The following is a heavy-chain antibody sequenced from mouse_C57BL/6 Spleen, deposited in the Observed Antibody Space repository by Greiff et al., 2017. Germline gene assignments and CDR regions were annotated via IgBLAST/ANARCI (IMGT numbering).Heavy chain of an antibody. V-gene: IGHV14-4*01. D-gene: IGHD2-3*01. CDR3: TGNDGYYVAY. CDR1: GFNIKDDY. CDR2: IDPENGDT. J-gene: IGHJ3*01. Sequence: VQLQQSGAELVRPGASVKLSCTASGFNIKDDYMHWVKQRPEQGLEWIGWIDPENGDTEYASKFQGKATITADTSSNTAYLQLSSLTSEDTAVYYCTGNDGYYVAYWGQGTLVTVSA.